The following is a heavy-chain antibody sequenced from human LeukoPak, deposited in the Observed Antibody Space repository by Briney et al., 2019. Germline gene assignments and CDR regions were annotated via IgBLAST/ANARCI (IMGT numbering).Heavy chain of an antibody. Sequence: SETLSLTCTLSGGSISSYYWNWIRQPPGKGLEWIGFICYTGSTNYSPSLKSRVTISEETSKNQISLKLSSVTAADTAVYYCVRSFSGTHFESWGQGTLVTVSA. J-gene: IGHJ4*02. CDR1: GGSISSYY. D-gene: IGHD5-12*01. V-gene: IGHV4-59*01. CDR3: VRSFSGTHFES. CDR2: ICYTGST.